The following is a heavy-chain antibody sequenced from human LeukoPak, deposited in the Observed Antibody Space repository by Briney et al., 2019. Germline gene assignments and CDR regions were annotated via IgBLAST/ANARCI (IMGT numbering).Heavy chain of an antibody. CDR1: GGSISSSSYY. CDR3: ARGRAQITFGGVILY. D-gene: IGHD3-16*01. J-gene: IGHJ4*02. V-gene: IGHV4-39*07. CDR2: IYYSGST. Sequence: SEPLSLTCTVSGGSISSSSYYWGWIRQPPGKGLEWIGSIYYSGSTYYNPSLKSRVTISVDTSKNQFSLKLSSVTAADTAVYYCARGRAQITFGGVILYWGQGTLVTVSS.